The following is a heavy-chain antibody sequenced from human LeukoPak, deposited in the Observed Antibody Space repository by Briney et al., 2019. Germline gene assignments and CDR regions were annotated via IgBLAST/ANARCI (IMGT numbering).Heavy chain of an antibody. CDR1: GFTFSNAW. D-gene: IGHD3-9*01. V-gene: IGHV3-15*01. J-gene: IGHJ4*02. CDR2: IKSKTDGGTT. CDR3: TTAAHYDILTGYPDY. Sequence: GGSLRLSCAASGFTFSNAWMSWVRQAPGKGLEWVGRIKSKTDGGTTDYAAPVKGRFTISRDDSKNTLYLQMDSLKTEDTAVYYCTTAAHYDILTGYPDYWGQGTLVTVSS.